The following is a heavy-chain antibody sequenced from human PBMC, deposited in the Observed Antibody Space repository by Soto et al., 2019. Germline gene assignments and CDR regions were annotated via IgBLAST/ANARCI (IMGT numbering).Heavy chain of an antibody. CDR3: AKEIAVAGNDY. CDR1: GFTFSSYG. Sequence: GGSLRLSCAASGFTFSSYGMHWVRQAPGKGLEWVAVISYDGSNKYYADSVKGRFTISRDNSKNTLYLQMNSLRAEDTAVYYCAKEIAVAGNDYWGQGTLVTVSS. J-gene: IGHJ4*02. D-gene: IGHD6-19*01. V-gene: IGHV3-30*18. CDR2: ISYDGSNK.